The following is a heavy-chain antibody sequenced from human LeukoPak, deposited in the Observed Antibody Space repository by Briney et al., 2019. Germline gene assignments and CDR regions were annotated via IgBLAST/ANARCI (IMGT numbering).Heavy chain of an antibody. CDR3: AKGAYYDFWSGYP. D-gene: IGHD3-3*01. CDR2: IRYDGSNK. CDR1: GFTFSSCG. J-gene: IGHJ5*02. Sequence: GGSLRLSCAASGFTFSSCGMHWVRQAPGKGLEWVAFIRYDGSNKYYADSVKGRFTISRDNSKNTLYLQMNSLRAEDTAAYYCAKGAYYDFWSGYPWGQGTLVTVSS. V-gene: IGHV3-30*02.